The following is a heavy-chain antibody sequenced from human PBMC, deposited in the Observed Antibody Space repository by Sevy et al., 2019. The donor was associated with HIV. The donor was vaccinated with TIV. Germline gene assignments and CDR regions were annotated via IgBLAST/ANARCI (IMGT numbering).Heavy chain of an antibody. J-gene: IGHJ5*02. D-gene: IGHD3-22*01. CDR3: VRNGGAYDSGFDP. CDR2: IRSSGSDI. Sequence: GGSLRLSCVASGFTFSNYDMNWVRQAPGKGLEWVSKIRSSGSDIYYADSVKGRCTISRDNAKDSLNLQMNSLRAEDTAVYYCVRNGGAYDSGFDPWGQGTLVTVSS. V-gene: IGHV3-48*03. CDR1: GFTFSNYD.